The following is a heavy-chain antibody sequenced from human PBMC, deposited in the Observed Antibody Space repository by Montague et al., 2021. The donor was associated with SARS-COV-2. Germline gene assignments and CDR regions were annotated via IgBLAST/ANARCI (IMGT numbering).Heavy chain of an antibody. D-gene: IGHD3-10*01. Sequence: SETLSLTCAVHGGSFSTYSWNWIRQPPGKGLKWIGEIHHGGSTNYNPSLKSRVTISADTPKNQFSLKLTSVAAADTAVYYCARLGDGVVPSPILGVGPYYSYYYMDVWGKGTTVTVSS. CDR3: ARLGDGVVPSPILGVGPYYSYYYMDV. V-gene: IGHV4-34*01. CDR1: GGSFSTYS. J-gene: IGHJ6*03. CDR2: IHHGGST.